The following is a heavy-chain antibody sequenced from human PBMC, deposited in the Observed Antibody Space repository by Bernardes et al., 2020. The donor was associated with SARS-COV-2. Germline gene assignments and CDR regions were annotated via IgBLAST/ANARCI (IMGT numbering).Heavy chain of an antibody. CDR3: AKGRDSGYLVPFDY. Sequence: GSLRLSCAASGFTFRSYAMSWVRQAPGKGLEWVSTIYGSGGITYYADSVKGRFTISRDTSKSTLYLQMNSLRAEDTAVYYCAKGRDSGYLVPFDYWGQGTLVTVSS. CDR1: GFTFRSYA. CDR2: IYGSGGIT. V-gene: IGHV3-23*01. J-gene: IGHJ4*02. D-gene: IGHD3-22*01.